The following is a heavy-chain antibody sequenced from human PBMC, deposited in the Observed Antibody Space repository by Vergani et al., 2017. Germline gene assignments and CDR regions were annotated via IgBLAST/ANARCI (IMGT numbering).Heavy chain of an antibody. CDR1: GGSISSGSYY. CDR3: ARDGFLSGWSKYNWFDP. CDR2: IYYSGST. V-gene: IGHV4-61*01. D-gene: IGHD6-19*01. J-gene: IGHJ5*02. Sequence: QLQLQESGPGLVKPSETLSLTCTVSGGSISSGSYYWSWIRQPPGKGLEWIGYIYYSGSTNYNPSLKSRVTISVDTSKNQFSLKLSSVTAADTAVYYCARDGFLSGWSKYNWFDPWGQGTLVTVSS.